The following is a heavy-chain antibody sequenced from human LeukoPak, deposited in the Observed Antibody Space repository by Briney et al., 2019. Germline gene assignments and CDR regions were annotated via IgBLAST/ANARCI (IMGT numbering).Heavy chain of an antibody. CDR1: GFRFGSFY. CDR3: VREQWYRLDY. D-gene: IGHD6-19*01. J-gene: IGHJ4*02. CDR2: INQDGSGT. Sequence: GGSLRLSCVASGFRFGSFYMSWVRQAPGKGLEWVAQINQDGSGTFYVDSVRGRFTISRDNAETSAFLQMDSLTAEDTAVYYCVREQWYRLDYWGQGTLVTVSS. V-gene: IGHV3-7*01.